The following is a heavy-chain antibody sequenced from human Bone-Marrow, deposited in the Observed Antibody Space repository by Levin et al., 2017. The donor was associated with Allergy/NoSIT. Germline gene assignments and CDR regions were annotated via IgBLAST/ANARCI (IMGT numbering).Heavy chain of an antibody. CDR1: GFTFSSYG. D-gene: IGHD6-6*01. CDR3: ARIYSSSSYYMDV. CDR2: ISYDGSNK. V-gene: IGHV3-30*03. J-gene: IGHJ6*03. Sequence: GESLKISCAASGFTFSSYGMHWVRQAPGKGLEWVAVISYDGSNKYYADSVKGRFTISRDNSKNTLYLQMNSLRAEDTAVYYCARIYSSSSYYMDVWGKGTTVTVSS.